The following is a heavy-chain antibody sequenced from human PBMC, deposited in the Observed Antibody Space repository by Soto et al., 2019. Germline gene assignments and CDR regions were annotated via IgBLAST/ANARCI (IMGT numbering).Heavy chain of an antibody. Sequence: QVQLQQWGAGLLKPSETLSLTCAVYGGSFSGYYWSWIRQPPGKGLEWIGEINHSGSTNYNPSLKSRVTISVDTVKNQFSLKLSSVTAADTAVYYCARGPRFDFWSGYYDYYYYYGIDVWGQGTTVTVSS. CDR1: GGSFSGYY. CDR2: INHSGST. V-gene: IGHV4-34*01. D-gene: IGHD3-3*01. CDR3: ARGPRFDFWSGYYDYYYYYGIDV. J-gene: IGHJ6*02.